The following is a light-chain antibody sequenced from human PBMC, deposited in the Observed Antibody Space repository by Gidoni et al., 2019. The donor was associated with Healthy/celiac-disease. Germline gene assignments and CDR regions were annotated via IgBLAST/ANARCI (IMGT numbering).Light chain of an antibody. CDR1: QSVSSN. CDR2: GAS. Sequence: EIVMTQSPATLSVSPGERATLSCRASQSVSSNLAWYQQKPGQAPRPLIYGASTRATGSPARFSGSGSGTEFTLTIRSLQSEDFAGYYCQQYNNWPPRRTFXQXTKVEIK. J-gene: IGKJ1*01. CDR3: QQYNNWPPRRT. V-gene: IGKV3-15*01.